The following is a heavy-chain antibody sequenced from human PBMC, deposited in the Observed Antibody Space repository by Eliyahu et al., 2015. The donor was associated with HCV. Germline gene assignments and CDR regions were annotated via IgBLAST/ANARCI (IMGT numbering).Heavy chain of an antibody. CDR3: ARDPAIGSGLWFGVVGD. CDR1: GFXFGSFG. V-gene: IGHV3-33*01. CDR2: IWYDGTNK. Sequence: QVQLVESGGGVVQPGRSLXLSCSASGFXFGSFGMHWVRPAPGEGLEWVSFIWYDGTNKYYGDSVKGRFTVSRDNFKNTLYLQMNSLRVEDTALYYCARDPAIGSGLWFGVVGDWGQGTLVTVSS. D-gene: IGHD3-10*01. J-gene: IGHJ1*01.